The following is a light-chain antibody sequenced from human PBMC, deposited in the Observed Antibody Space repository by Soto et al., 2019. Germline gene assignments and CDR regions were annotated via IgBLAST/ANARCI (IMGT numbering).Light chain of an antibody. Sequence: DIQMTQSPSSLSASVGDRVTITCRASQSISNYLNWYQQKPGKAPKLLIYGASTLQSGVPSRFSGSGSGTDFTLTISSLQPEDFATYYCQHGYSIVSFTFGPGTKVVIK. CDR3: QHGYSIVSFT. CDR1: QSISNY. V-gene: IGKV1-39*01. J-gene: IGKJ3*01. CDR2: GAS.